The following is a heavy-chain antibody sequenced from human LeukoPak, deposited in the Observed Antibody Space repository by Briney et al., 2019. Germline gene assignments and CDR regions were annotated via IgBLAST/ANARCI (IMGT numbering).Heavy chain of an antibody. CDR3: ARVPTYDSSGYYFPMDY. Sequence: PGGSLRLSCAASGFTVSSNYMSWVRQAPGKGLEWVSVIYSGGSTYYADSVKGRFTISRDNSKNTLYLQMNSLRAEDTAVYYCARVPTYDSSGYYFPMDYWGQGTLVTVSS. V-gene: IGHV3-66*01. CDR1: GFTVSSNY. D-gene: IGHD3-22*01. CDR2: IYSGGST. J-gene: IGHJ4*02.